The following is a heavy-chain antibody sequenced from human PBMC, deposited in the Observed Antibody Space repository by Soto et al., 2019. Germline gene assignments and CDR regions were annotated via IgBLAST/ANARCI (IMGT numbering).Heavy chain of an antibody. Sequence: GGSLRLSCAASGCTFSSYGMHWVRRAPGKGLEWVAVISYDGSNKYYADSVKGRFTISRDNSKNTLYLQMDSLRAEDTAVYYCATRPLYGSGNLNWFDPWGQGTLVTVSS. V-gene: IGHV3-30*03. D-gene: IGHD3-10*01. CDR1: GCTFSSYG. CDR2: ISYDGSNK. CDR3: ATRPLYGSGNLNWFDP. J-gene: IGHJ5*02.